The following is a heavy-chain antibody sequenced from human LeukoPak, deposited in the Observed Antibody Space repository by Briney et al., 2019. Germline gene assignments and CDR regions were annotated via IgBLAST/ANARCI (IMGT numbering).Heavy chain of an antibody. D-gene: IGHD3-9*01. V-gene: IGHV3-23*01. CDR2: ISGSGGST. Sequence: PGGSLRLSCAASGFTFSSYAMSWVRQAPGKGLEWVSAISGSGGSTYYADSVKGRFTISRDNSKSTLYLQMNSLRAEDTAVYYCAKDRILRYFDWSTQTFDYWGQGTLVTVSS. J-gene: IGHJ4*02. CDR1: GFTFSSYA. CDR3: AKDRILRYFDWSTQTFDY.